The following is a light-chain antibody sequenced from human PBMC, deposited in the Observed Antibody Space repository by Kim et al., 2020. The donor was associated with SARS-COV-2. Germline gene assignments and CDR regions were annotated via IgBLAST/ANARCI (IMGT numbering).Light chain of an antibody. Sequence: QTVVTQEPSFSVSPGRTVTLTCGLSSGSVSTNSHPSWYQQTPGQAPRTLIYNTNSRSSGVPDRFSGSILGNKAALTITGAQADDESDYYCLVHLGSGIWMFGGGTQLTVL. CDR3: LVHLGSGIWM. CDR2: NTN. V-gene: IGLV8-61*01. CDR1: SGSVSTNSH. J-gene: IGLJ3*02.